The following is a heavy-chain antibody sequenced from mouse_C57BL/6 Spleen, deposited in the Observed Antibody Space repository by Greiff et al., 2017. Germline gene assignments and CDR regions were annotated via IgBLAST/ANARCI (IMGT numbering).Heavy chain of an antibody. J-gene: IGHJ2*01. CDR3: ASNWDAYFDY. Sequence: QVQLKQSGAELVKPGASVKISCKASGYAFSSYWMNWVKQRPGKGLEWIGQIYPGDGDTNYNGKFKGKATLTADKSSSTAYMQLSSLTSEDFAVYFCASNWDAYFDYWGQGTTLTVSS. D-gene: IGHD4-1*02. V-gene: IGHV1-80*01. CDR1: GYAFSSYW. CDR2: IYPGDGDT.